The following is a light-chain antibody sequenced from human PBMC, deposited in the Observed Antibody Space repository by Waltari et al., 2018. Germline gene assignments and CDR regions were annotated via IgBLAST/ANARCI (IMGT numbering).Light chain of an antibody. V-gene: IGLV2-14*01. CDR1: TTDVGAYDF. J-gene: IGLJ1*01. Sequence: QSALTQPASVSGSPGQSITISCTGSTTDVGAYDFVAWYQQHPGKATQLMVFDVTHRPSGISNRFSGSKSGDTASLTISGLQAEDEAYYYCSSYTTTNTFVFGTGTNVTVV. CDR3: SSYTTTNTFV. CDR2: DVT.